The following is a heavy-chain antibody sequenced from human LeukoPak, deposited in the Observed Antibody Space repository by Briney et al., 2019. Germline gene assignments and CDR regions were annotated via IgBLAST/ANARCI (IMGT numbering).Heavy chain of an antibody. D-gene: IGHD6-13*01. Sequence: GGSLRLSCAASGFTFSGFAMTWVRRAPGKGLEWVSSISGSGGSTYYADSVKGRFTISRDNSKNTLYLQMNSLRAEDTAVYYCAKENSSWGKNYFDYWGQGTLVTVSS. V-gene: IGHV3-23*01. J-gene: IGHJ4*02. CDR3: AKENSSWGKNYFDY. CDR1: GFTFSGFA. CDR2: ISGSGGST.